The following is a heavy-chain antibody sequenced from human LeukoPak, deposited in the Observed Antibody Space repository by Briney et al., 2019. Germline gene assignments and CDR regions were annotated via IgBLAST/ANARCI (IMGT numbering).Heavy chain of an antibody. J-gene: IGHJ3*02. CDR1: GYTFTGYY. Sequence: ASVKVSCKASGYTFTGYYMHWVRQAPGQGLEWMGWINPNSGGTNYAQKFQGRVTMTRNTSISTAYMELSSLRSEDTAVYYCASLLPRKDDAFDIWGQGTMVTVSS. CDR2: INPNSGGT. V-gene: IGHV1-2*02. CDR3: ASLLPRKDDAFDI. D-gene: IGHD3-22*01.